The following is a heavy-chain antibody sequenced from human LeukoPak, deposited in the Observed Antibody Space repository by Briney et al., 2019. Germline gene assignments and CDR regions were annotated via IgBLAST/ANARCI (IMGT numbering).Heavy chain of an antibody. CDR2: VFYTGRT. CDR3: ARHGNNYGLCFDF. J-gene: IGHJ4*02. CDR1: NASVNNNNFY. V-gene: IGHV4-39*01. Sequence: SETLSLTCSVSNASVNNNNFYWAWIRQTPGKGLGWIGAVFYTGRTFYNPSLRSRVTISVDTSKNQFHMRLSSATAADTAVYFCARHGNNYGLCFDFWGQGILVTVSS. D-gene: IGHD1/OR15-1a*01.